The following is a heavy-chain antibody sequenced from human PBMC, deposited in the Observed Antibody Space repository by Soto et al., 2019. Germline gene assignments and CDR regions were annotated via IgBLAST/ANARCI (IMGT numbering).Heavy chain of an antibody. CDR1: GGSISSSSYY. CDR2: IYYSGST. D-gene: IGHD3-10*01. V-gene: IGHV4-39*01. J-gene: IGHJ6*02. CDR3: ARHGYGHYYYYGMDV. Sequence: SETLSLTCTVSGGSISSSSYYWGWIRQPPGKGLEWIGSIYYSGSTYYNPSLKSRVTISVDTSKNQFSLKLSSVTAADTAVYYCARHGYGHYYYYGMDVWGQGTTVTVSS.